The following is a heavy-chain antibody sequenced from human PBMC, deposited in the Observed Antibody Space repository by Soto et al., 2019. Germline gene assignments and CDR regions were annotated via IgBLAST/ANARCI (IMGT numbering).Heavy chain of an antibody. J-gene: IGHJ4*02. Sequence: GGSLRLSCAASGFTFSSYGMHWVRQAPGKGLEWVAVISYDGSNKYYADSVKGRFTISRDNSKNTLYLQMNSLRAEDTAVYYCAKDGGYDYGGNFDYWAQGTLVTVSS. V-gene: IGHV3-30*18. CDR1: GFTFSSYG. D-gene: IGHD3-10*01. CDR2: ISYDGSNK. CDR3: AKDGGYDYGGNFDY.